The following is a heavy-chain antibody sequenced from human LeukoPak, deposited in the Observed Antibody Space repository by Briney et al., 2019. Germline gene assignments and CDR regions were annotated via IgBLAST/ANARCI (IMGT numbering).Heavy chain of an antibody. V-gene: IGHV3-49*03. CDR1: GFTFGDYA. Sequence: GGSLRLSCTASGFTFGDYAMSWFRQAPGKGLEWVGFIRSKAYGGTTEYAASVKGRFTISRDDSKSIAYLQMNSLKTEDTAVYYCTGIAVAGRAPHFDYWGQGTLVTVSS. J-gene: IGHJ4*02. CDR2: IRSKAYGGTT. CDR3: TGIAVAGRAPHFDY. D-gene: IGHD6-19*01.